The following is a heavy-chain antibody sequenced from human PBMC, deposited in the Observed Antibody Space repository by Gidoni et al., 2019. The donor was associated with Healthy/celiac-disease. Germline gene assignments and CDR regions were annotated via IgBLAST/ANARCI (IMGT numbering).Heavy chain of an antibody. J-gene: IGHJ4*02. Sequence: QVQLQQWGAGLLKPSETLSLTCAVYGGSFSNYYWSWIRQPPGKGLAWIGEMIHSGSTNYNPSLKSRVTISVDTPKNQFSLELSSGTAADTAVYYCTGAARDSGWYWYYWGQGTLVTVSS. V-gene: IGHV4-34*12. D-gene: IGHD6-19*01. CDR2: MIHSGST. CDR1: GGSFSNYY. CDR3: TGAARDSGWYWYY.